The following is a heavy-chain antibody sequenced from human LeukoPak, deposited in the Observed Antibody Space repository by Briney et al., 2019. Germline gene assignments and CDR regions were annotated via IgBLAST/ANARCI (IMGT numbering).Heavy chain of an antibody. CDR3: AKAHLPRYSSSSVDY. V-gene: IGHV3-23*01. CDR1: GFTFSSYA. D-gene: IGHD6-13*01. Sequence: GGSLRLSCAASGFTFSSYAMSWVRQAPGKGLEWVSAISGSGGSTYYADSVKGRFTISRDNSKNTLYLQMNSLRAEDTAVYYCAKAHLPRYSSSSVDYWGQGTLVTVSS. J-gene: IGHJ4*02. CDR2: ISGSGGST.